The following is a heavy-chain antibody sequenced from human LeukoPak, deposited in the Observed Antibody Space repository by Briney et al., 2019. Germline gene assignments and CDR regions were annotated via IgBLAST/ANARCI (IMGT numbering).Heavy chain of an antibody. CDR3: ANIAAAGSWDY. Sequence: GSLRLSCAASGFTFSSYAMHWVRQAPGKGLEWVAVISYDGSNKYYADSVKGRFTISRDNSKNTLYLQMNSLRAEDTAVYYCANIAAAGSWDYWGQGTLVTVSS. D-gene: IGHD6-13*01. CDR1: GFTFSSYA. V-gene: IGHV3-30-3*01. J-gene: IGHJ4*02. CDR2: ISYDGSNK.